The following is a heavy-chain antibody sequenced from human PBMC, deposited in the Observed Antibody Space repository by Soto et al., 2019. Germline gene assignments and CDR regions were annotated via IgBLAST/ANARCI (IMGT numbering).Heavy chain of an antibody. CDR3: ARDTHPILPGNYYYGMDV. J-gene: IGHJ6*02. CDR1: GGTFSSYA. V-gene: IGHV1-69*13. Sequence: SVKVSCKASGGTFSSYAISWVRQAPGQGLEWMGGIIPIYGTANYAQKFQGRVTITADESTSTAYMELSSLRSEDTAVYYCARDTHPILPGNYYYGMDVCHQETTVTVSS. CDR2: IIPIYGTA. D-gene: IGHD3-10*01.